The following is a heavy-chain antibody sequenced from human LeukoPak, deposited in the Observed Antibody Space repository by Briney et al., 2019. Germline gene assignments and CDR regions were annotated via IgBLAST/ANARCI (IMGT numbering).Heavy chain of an antibody. D-gene: IGHD2-21*02. CDR2: IYTGGSGT. J-gene: IGHJ4*01. CDR3: AGEVPREVTLDY. CDR1: GFTFISYG. Sequence: GGSLRLSCAVSGFTFISYGMLWVRQAPGKGLAWVSCIYTGGSGTAYADSVKGRYTISRDNAKNTLYLQMNSLRAEDTALYYCAGEVPREVTLDYWGQGTLVTVPS. V-gene: IGHV3-74*01.